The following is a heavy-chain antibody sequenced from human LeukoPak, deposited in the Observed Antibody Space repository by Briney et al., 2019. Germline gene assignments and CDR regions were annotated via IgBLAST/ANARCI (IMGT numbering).Heavy chain of an antibody. Sequence: GGSLRLSCAVSGFTFTSYEMNWVRQAPGKGLEWISYISSIDATIYYADSVKGRFTISRDNAKNSLYLQLNSLRGEDTAVYHCARVRAKDNTLTGKPWELDYWRQGTLVTVSS. V-gene: IGHV3-48*03. CDR2: ISSIDATI. J-gene: IGHJ4*02. D-gene: IGHD3-9*01. CDR3: ARVRAKDNTLTGKPWELDY. CDR1: GFTFTSYE.